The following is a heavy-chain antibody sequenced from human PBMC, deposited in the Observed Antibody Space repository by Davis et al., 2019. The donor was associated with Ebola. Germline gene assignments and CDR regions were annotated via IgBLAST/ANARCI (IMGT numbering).Heavy chain of an antibody. D-gene: IGHD6-6*01. Sequence: ASVKVSCKASGYTFTSYGISWVRQAPGQGLEWMGWISAYNGNTNYAQKLQGRVTMTTDTSTSTAYMELRSLRSDDTAVYYCARGRPFVPSYYYYYYYMDVWGKGTTVTVSS. J-gene: IGHJ6*03. CDR1: GYTFTSYG. CDR3: ARGRPFVPSYYYYYYYMDV. V-gene: IGHV1-18*04. CDR2: ISAYNGNT.